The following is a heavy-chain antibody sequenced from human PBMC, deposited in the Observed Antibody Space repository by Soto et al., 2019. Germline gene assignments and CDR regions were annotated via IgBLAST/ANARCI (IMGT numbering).Heavy chain of an antibody. Sequence: EVQLVESGGGLVQLGGSLRLSCAASGFTFSSYSMNWVRQAPGKGLEWVSYISSSSSTIYYADSVKGRFTISRDNAKNSLYLQMNSLRDEDTAVYYCARPEYSSSSYGMDVWGQGTTVTVSS. CDR3: ARPEYSSSSYGMDV. D-gene: IGHD6-6*01. J-gene: IGHJ6*02. CDR1: GFTFSSYS. V-gene: IGHV3-48*02. CDR2: ISSSSSTI.